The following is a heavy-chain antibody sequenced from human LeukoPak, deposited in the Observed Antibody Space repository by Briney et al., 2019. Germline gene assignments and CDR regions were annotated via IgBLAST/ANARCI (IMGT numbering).Heavy chain of an antibody. D-gene: IGHD2-15*01. CDR1: GFTFSSYA. V-gene: IGHV4-34*08. Sequence: GSLRLSCAASGFTFSSYAMSWVRQPPGKGLEWIGEINHSGSTNYNPSLKSRVTISVDTSKNQFSLKLSSVTAADTAVYYCAVTSGCSGGSCYSAGWFDPWGQGTLVTVSS. CDR2: INHSGST. J-gene: IGHJ5*02. CDR3: AVTSGCSGGSCYSAGWFDP.